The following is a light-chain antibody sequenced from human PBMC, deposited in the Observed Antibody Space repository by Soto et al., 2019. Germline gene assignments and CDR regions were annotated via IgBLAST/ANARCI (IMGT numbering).Light chain of an antibody. CDR2: WAS. J-gene: IGKJ4*01. V-gene: IGKV4-1*01. Sequence: DIVMTQSPDSLAVSLGERATINCKSSQSVLYSSNNKNYLAWFQHKPGQPPKLLIYWASTRESGVPDRFSGSGSGTDFTLTISDLQAEDVAIYYCQQYYNSPALGGGTKVEIK. CDR3: QQYYNSPA. CDR1: QSVLYSSNNKNY.